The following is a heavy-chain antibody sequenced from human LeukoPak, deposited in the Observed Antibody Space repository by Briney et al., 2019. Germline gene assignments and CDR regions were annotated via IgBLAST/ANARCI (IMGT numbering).Heavy chain of an antibody. CDR2: ISADNGNT. D-gene: IGHD5-18*01. Sequence: GSVKVSCKASVYTFTSYGISWVRPAPGQGLEGVGWISADNGNTNYAQKLQGRATMTTDTSTSTASMEQRSQRAGDTPVYYCARDRGYSYDYWGQGPLVTASS. J-gene: IGHJ4*02. V-gene: IGHV1-18*01. CDR1: VYTFTSYG. CDR3: ARDRGYSYDY.